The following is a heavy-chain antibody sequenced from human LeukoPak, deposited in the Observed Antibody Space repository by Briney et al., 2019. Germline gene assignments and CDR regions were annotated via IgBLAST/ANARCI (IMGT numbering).Heavy chain of an antibody. D-gene: IGHD3-22*01. Sequence: PSETLSLTCTVSGGSISGYYWSWIRQPPGKGLDWIGYINYSGSTNYNPSLKSRVTISVDTSKNQFSLKLSSVTAADTAVYYCARQRYYYDSIDYWGQGTLVTVSS. CDR2: INYSGST. CDR1: GGSISGYY. J-gene: IGHJ4*02. V-gene: IGHV4-59*08. CDR3: ARQRYYYDSIDY.